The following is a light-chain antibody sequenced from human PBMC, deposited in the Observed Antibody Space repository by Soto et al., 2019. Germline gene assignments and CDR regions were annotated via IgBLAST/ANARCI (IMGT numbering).Light chain of an antibody. Sequence: QSVLTQPPSVSGAPAQRVTISCTGSSSNIGAGYDVHWYQQLPGTAPKLLIYGNSNRPSGVPDRFSGSKSGTSASLAITGLQAEDEADYCCQSYDSSLSGVVFGGGTKLTVL. CDR3: QSYDSSLSGVV. CDR2: GNS. V-gene: IGLV1-40*01. J-gene: IGLJ2*01. CDR1: SSNIGAGYD.